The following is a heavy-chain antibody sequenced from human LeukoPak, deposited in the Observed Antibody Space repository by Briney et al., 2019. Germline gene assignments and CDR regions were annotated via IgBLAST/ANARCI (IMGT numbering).Heavy chain of an antibody. CDR3: ARDLPLYGSGSYYSDNWFDP. Sequence: ASVKVSCKASGYTFTSYGISWVRQAPGQGLEWMGWISAYNGNTNYAQKLQGRVTMTTDTSTSTAYMELRSLRSDDTAVYYCARDLPLYGSGSYYSDNWFDPWGQGTLVTISS. CDR1: GYTFTSYG. J-gene: IGHJ5*02. V-gene: IGHV1-18*01. CDR2: ISAYNGNT. D-gene: IGHD3-10*01.